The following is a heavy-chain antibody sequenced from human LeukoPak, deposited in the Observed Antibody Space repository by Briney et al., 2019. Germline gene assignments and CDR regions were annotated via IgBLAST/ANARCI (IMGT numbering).Heavy chain of an antibody. CDR2: ISTNGGGT. CDR3: VKLDWGYYYDT. D-gene: IGHD3-22*01. V-gene: IGHV3-64D*09. Sequence: PGGSLRLSCSASGFAFSNYAMHWVRQAPGKGLEYVSAISTNGGGTHYADSVKGRFTISRDNSKNTLYLQMSSLRAEDTALYYCVKLDWGYYYDTWGQGTLVTVSS. CDR1: GFAFSNYA. J-gene: IGHJ5*02.